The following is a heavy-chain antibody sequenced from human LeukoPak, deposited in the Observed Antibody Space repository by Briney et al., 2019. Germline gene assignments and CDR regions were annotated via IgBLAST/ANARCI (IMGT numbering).Heavy chain of an antibody. D-gene: IGHD2-21*02. CDR1: GFTFSSYA. Sequence: GGSLRLSCAASGFTFSSYAMHWVRQGAGKGLKCVAVISYDGINKFYADSVKGRFTISRDNSKNTLYLQMNSLRAEDTAVYYCAKTKVGTGLDALDIWGQGTMVTVSS. CDR2: ISYDGINK. J-gene: IGHJ3*02. V-gene: IGHV3-30-3*02. CDR3: AKTKVGTGLDALDI.